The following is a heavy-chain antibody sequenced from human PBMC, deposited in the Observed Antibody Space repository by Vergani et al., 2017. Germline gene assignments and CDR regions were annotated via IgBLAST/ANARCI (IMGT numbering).Heavy chain of an antibody. V-gene: IGHV1-18*01. CDR3: ARLGYSYGYWGWFDP. CDR1: IYTFTSYG. D-gene: IGHD5-18*01. J-gene: IGHJ5*02. CDR2: ISAYNGNT. Sequence: QVQLVQSGAEVKKPGASVKVSCKASIYTFTSYGISWVRQTPGQGLEWMGWISAYNGNTNYAPKLQGRVTMTTDTSTSAAYMELRRLRSDDTAVYYCARLGYSYGYWGWFDPGGEGTLVTVSA.